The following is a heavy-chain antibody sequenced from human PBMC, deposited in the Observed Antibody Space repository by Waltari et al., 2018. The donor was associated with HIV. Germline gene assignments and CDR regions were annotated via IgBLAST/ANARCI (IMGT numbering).Heavy chain of an antibody. CDR3: ARIAVADPQRAPYYFDY. CDR2: INAGNGNT. Sequence: QVQLVQSGAAVKKPGASVKVSCKASGYTFTSYAMHWVSQAPGQRLEWMGWINAGNGNTKYSQKFQGRVTITRDTSASTAYMELSSLRSEDTAVYYCARIAVADPQRAPYYFDYWGQGTLVTVSS. J-gene: IGHJ4*02. V-gene: IGHV1-3*01. CDR1: GYTFTSYA. D-gene: IGHD6-19*01.